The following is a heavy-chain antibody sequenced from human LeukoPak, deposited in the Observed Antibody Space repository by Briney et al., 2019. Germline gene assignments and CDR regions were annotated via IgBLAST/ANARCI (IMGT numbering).Heavy chain of an antibody. CDR1: GYTFTGYY. CDR2: INPNSGGT. CDR3: ATSSTVVTLVDY. Sequence: ASVKVSCKASGYTFTGYYMHWVRQAPGQGLEWMGWINPNSGGTNYAQKFQGRVTMTRDTSISTAYMELSRLRSDDTAVDYCATSSTVVTLVDYWGQGTLVTVSS. D-gene: IGHD4-23*01. J-gene: IGHJ4*02. V-gene: IGHV1-2*02.